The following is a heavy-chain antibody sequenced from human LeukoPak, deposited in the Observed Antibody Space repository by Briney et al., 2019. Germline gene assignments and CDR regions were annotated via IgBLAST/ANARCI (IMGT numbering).Heavy chain of an antibody. CDR3: ARGLSSSSGRDYYYYMDV. CDR2: INHSGST. J-gene: IGHJ6*03. V-gene: IGHV4-34*01. Sequence: SETLSLTCAVYGGSFSGYYWSWIRQPPGKGLEWIGEINHSGSTNYNPSLKSRVTISVDTSKNQFSLKLSSVTAADTAVYYCARGLSSSSGRDYYYYMDVWGKGTTVTVSS. D-gene: IGHD6-6*01. CDR1: GGSFSGYY.